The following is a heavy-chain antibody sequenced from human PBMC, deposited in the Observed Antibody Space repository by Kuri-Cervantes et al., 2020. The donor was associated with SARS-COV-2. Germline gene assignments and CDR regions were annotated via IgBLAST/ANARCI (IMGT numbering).Heavy chain of an antibody. CDR1: GFIFSDYY. CDR3: AREERSPMRFGYFDL. CDR2: IGPSGTTK. V-gene: IGHV3-11*04. D-gene: IGHD3-10*01. J-gene: IGHJ2*01. Sequence: GGSLRLSCTASGFIFSDYYMTWIRQTPGKGLEWVSNIGPSGTTKYYADSVKGRFTISRDNAKNSLYLQMNSLRAEDTAVYYCAREERSPMRFGYFDLWGRGTLVTVSS.